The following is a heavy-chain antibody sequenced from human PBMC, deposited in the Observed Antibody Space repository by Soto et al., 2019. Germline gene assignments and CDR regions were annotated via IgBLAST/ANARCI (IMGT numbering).Heavy chain of an antibody. J-gene: IGHJ3*02. CDR2: MWYYGTNK. Sequence: GSRRLSFAASGFSFSSYAMHWVRQSPGKGLEWVAVMWYYGTNKYYGESVKGRFTISRDNSENTLYLQMNSLRVEDTAVYYCARDATFGTKGGSFDIWGHGTLVTVSS. CDR3: ARDATFGTKGGSFDI. CDR1: GFSFSSYA. V-gene: IGHV3-33*08. D-gene: IGHD3-16*01.